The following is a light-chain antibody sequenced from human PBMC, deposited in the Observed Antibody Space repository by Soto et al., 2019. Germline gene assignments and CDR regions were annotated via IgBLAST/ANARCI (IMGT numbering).Light chain of an antibody. Sequence: EIVLTQSPGTLSLSPGERATLSCRASQSVSSSYLAWYQQKPGQAPRLLIYGASNRATGIPDRFSGSGSGTDFTLTISRLEPEDFAVYSWTTYSNSPCTLGQGPXAE. CDR3: TTYSNSPCT. CDR2: GAS. CDR1: QSVSSSY. J-gene: IGKJ1*01. V-gene: IGKV3-20*01.